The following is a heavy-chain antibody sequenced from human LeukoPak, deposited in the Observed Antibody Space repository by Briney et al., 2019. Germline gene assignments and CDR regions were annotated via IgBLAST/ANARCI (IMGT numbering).Heavy chain of an antibody. CDR3: ARDGLAVAPGPLVDY. D-gene: IGHD6-19*01. Sequence: GGSLRLSCAASGFTFSSYWMHWVRQAPGKGLVWVSRMNSDGSSTRYADSVKGRFTISRDNAKNTLYLQMNSLRAEDTAVYYCARDGLAVAPGPLVDYWGQGTLVTVSS. J-gene: IGHJ4*02. V-gene: IGHV3-74*01. CDR1: GFTFSSYW. CDR2: MNSDGSST.